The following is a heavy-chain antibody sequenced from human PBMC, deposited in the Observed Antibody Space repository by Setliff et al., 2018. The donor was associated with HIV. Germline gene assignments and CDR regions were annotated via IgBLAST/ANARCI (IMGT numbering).Heavy chain of an antibody. CDR1: GFTFSRNW. V-gene: IGHV3-7*03. CDR3: ARDPGWGALDI. J-gene: IGHJ3*02. Sequence: GGSLRLSCAASGFTFSRNWMSWVRQAPGKGLEWVANLNQDGSEKYYVDSVKGRFTISRDNAKISLYLQMDSLRDDDTAVYYCARDPGWGALDIWGQGTMVTVSS. CDR2: LNQDGSEK. D-gene: IGHD1-26*01.